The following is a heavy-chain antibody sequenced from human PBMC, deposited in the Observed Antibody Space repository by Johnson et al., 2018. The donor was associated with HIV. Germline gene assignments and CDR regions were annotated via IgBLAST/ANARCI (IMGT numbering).Heavy chain of an antibody. CDR3: ASWSSRADAFDI. V-gene: IGHV3-7*03. CDR2: INPDGSQK. CDR1: GFTVSSNY. Sequence: VQLVESGGDLVQPGGSLRLSCVASGFTVSSNYLSWVRQAPGKRPEWLANINPDGSQKYYAGSVKGRFIISRDNAKNSLYLQMNSLRAEDTALYYCASWSSRADAFDIWGQGTMVTVSS. D-gene: IGHD1-26*01. J-gene: IGHJ3*02.